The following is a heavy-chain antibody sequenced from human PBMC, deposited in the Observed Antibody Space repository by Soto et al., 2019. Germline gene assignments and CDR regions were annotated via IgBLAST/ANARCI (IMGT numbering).Heavy chain of an antibody. CDR2: INPDNGVP. CDR3: ARTDYLFSTLTYYFDY. CDR1: GYTFTGYY. V-gene: IGHV1-2*02. Sequence: SVKVSCKASGYTFTGYYVNWARQAPGQGLEWMGWINPDNGVPNYAQKFQGRVTLSRDTSINTAYMELSRLTSDDTAMYYCARTDYLFSTLTYYFDYSGQGTLVTVYS. J-gene: IGHJ4*02. D-gene: IGHD3-16*01.